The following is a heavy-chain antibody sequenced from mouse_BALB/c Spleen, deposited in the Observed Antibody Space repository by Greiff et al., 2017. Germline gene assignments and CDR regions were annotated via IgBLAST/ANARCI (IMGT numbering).Heavy chain of an antibody. CDR2: IDPENGDT. V-gene: IGHV14-4*02. CDR3: NAGAYGSSWFAY. CDR1: GFNIKDYY. J-gene: IGHJ3*01. D-gene: IGHD1-1*01. Sequence: EVQLQQSGAELVRSGASVKLSCTASGFNIKDYYMHWVKQRPEQGLEWIGWIDPENGDTEYAPKFQGKATMTADTSSNTAYLQLSSLTSEDTAVYYCNAGAYGSSWFAYRGQGTLVTVSA.